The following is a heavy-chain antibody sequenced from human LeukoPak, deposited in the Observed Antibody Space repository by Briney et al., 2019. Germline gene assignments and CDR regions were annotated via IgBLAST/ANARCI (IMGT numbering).Heavy chain of an antibody. CDR3: ARDPWLFGGDAFDI. CDR1: GFTFSSYA. Sequence: GGSLRLSCAASGFTFSSYAMSWVRQAPGKGLEWVANIKQDGSEKYYVDSVKGRFTIPRDNAKNSLYLQMNSLRAEDTAVYYCARDPWLFGGDAFDIWGQGTMVTVSS. CDR2: IKQDGSEK. D-gene: IGHD3-16*01. J-gene: IGHJ3*02. V-gene: IGHV3-7*01.